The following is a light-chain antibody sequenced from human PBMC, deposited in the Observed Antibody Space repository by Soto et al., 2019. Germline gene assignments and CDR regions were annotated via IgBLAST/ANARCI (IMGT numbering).Light chain of an antibody. J-gene: IGKJ1*01. V-gene: IGKV1-39*01. CDR2: SAF. CDR3: QQSYSRPRT. CDR1: QSTTSY. Sequence: DIHMTQSPTSLSASVGDRVTITCRASQSTTSYLNGYQQKPGKAPNLLIYSAFSLESGVPSRFSGSGSGTDYTLTISSLQPEDFATYFCQQSYSRPRTFGQGTKVDIK.